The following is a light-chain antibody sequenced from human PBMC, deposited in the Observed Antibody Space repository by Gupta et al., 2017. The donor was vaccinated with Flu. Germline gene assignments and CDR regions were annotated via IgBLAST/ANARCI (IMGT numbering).Light chain of an antibody. V-gene: IGKV3-20*01. J-gene: IGKJ4*01. CDR3: QQYGSPPPLT. CDR1: QRVSGTF. CDR2: GAS. Sequence: RATLSCRASQRVSGTFLAWYQQKPGQAPRLLIYGASSRATGIPDRFSGTGSGADFTLTISRLEPEDFGVYYCQQYGSPPPLTFGGGTKVEIK.